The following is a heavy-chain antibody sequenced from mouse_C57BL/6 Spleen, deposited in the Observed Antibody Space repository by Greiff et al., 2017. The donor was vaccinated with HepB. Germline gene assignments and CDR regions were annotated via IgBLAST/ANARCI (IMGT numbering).Heavy chain of an antibody. CDR2: ISSGSSTI. J-gene: IGHJ1*03. Sequence: EVMLVESGGGLVKPGGSLKLSCAASGFTFSDYGMHWVRQAPEKGLEWVAYISSGSSTIYYADTVKGRFTISRDNAKNTLFLQMTSLRAEDTAMYDCARTGPYRYFDVWGTGTTVTVSS. V-gene: IGHV5-17*01. CDR3: ARTGPYRYFDV. CDR1: GFTFSDYG.